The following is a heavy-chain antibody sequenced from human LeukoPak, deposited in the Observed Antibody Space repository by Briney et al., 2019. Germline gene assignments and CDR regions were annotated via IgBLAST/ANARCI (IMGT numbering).Heavy chain of an antibody. CDR1: GFTFSSYG. J-gene: IGHJ4*02. V-gene: IGHV3-30*18. Sequence: GGSPRLSCAASGFTFSSYGMHWVRQAPGKGLEWVAVISYDGSNKYYADSVKGRFTISRDNSKNTLYLQMNSLRAEDTAVYYCAKAPHYSSGPSNWGQGTLVTVSS. D-gene: IGHD3-22*01. CDR2: ISYDGSNK. CDR3: AKAPHYSSGPSN.